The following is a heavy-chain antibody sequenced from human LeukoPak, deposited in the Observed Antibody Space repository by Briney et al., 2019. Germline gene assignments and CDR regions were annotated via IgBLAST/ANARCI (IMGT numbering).Heavy chain of an antibody. CDR2: INGDGSST. D-gene: IGHD6-13*01. J-gene: IGHJ4*02. CDR1: GFTFSSHW. Sequence: GGSLRLSCVASGFTFSSHWVHWVRHVPGKGLVWVSRINGDGSSTNYADSVKGRFTISRDNAKNTLYLQMNSLTIEDTAVYFCARARQQLVLGGLFDYWGQGTLVTVSS. CDR3: ARARQQLVLGGLFDY. V-gene: IGHV3-74*01.